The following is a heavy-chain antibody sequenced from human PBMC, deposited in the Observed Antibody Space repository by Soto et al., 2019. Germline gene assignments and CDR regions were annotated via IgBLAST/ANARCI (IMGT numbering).Heavy chain of an antibody. V-gene: IGHV1-69*01. CDR3: ARGVGAYYFDY. CDR2: IIPNFGTT. D-gene: IGHD1-26*01. CDR1: GGTFSTYA. Sequence: QVQLVQSGAEVKKPGSSVKVSCKASGGTFSTYAITWVRQAPGQGLEWLGGIIPNFGTTDYARKFQGRVTITAAESTSTVFIELSSLTSEDTAVYYCARGVGAYYFDYWGQGTLVTVSS. J-gene: IGHJ4*02.